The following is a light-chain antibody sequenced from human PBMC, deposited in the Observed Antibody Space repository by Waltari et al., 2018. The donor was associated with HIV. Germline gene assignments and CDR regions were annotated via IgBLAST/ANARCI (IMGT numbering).Light chain of an antibody. Sequence: QSVLTQPPSVSGAPGPRGTLYCTGSSSHTGADHVVHWYQQPPGIAPKLLIHGNNNRPSGVPDRFSGSKSGTSASLAITGLQAEDEAVYSCQSYDSSLSGYVFGTGTKVTVL. CDR1: SSHTGADHV. CDR2: GNN. J-gene: IGLJ1*01. CDR3: QSYDSSLSGYV. V-gene: IGLV1-40*01.